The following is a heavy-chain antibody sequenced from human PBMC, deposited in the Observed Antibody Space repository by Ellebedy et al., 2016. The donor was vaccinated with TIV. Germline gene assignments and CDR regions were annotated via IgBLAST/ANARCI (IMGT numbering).Heavy chain of an antibody. CDR3: GWDCSSTSCRGGY. CDR2: ISYSGGT. D-gene: IGHD2-2*01. V-gene: IGHV4-39*02. J-gene: IGHJ4*02. CDR1: GGSISSSPYH. Sequence: MPSETLSLTCTVSGGSISSSPYHWGWIRQPPGKGLEWIGSISYSGGTYYSPSLKSRVTISVDTSKNHFFLKLSSVTAAETAVYYCGWDCSSTSCRGGYWGRGTLVTVSS.